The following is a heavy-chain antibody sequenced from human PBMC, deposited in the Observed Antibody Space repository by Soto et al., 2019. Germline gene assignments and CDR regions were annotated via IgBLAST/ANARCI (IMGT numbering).Heavy chain of an antibody. Sequence: PSETLSLTCTVSGGSISSYYWSWIRQPPGKGLEWIGYIYYSGSTNYNPSLKSRVTISVDTSKNQFSLKLSSVTAADTAVYYCARGPSGSYFYYYYYGMDVWGQGTTVTVSS. CDR3: ARGPSGSYFYYYYYGMDV. CDR1: GGSISSYY. V-gene: IGHV4-59*01. D-gene: IGHD1-26*01. CDR2: IYYSGST. J-gene: IGHJ6*02.